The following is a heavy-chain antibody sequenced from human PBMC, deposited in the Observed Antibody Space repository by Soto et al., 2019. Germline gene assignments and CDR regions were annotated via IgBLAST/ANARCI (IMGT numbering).Heavy chain of an antibody. D-gene: IGHD6-6*01. Sequence: GASVKVSCKASGYTFTSYYMHWVRQAPGQGLEWMGIINPSGGSTSYAQKFQDRVTMTRDTSTSTVYMELSSLRSEDTAVYCCARGDSSSSIYYYYYGMDVWGQGTTVTVSS. J-gene: IGHJ6*02. CDR2: INPSGGST. CDR3: ARGDSSSSIYYYYYGMDV. V-gene: IGHV1-46*01. CDR1: GYTFTSYY.